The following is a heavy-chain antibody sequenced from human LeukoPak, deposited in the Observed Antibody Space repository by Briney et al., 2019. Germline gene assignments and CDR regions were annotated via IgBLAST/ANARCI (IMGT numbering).Heavy chain of an antibody. CDR1: GGSLSSDF. CDR3: ARPPNY. CDR2: INYSGST. J-gene: IGHJ4*02. V-gene: IGHV4-59*08. Sequence: PSETLSLTCTVSGGSLSSDFWSWIRQPPGKGLEWIGYINYSGSTNYNPSLKSRATMSVDTSKTQFSLKLTSVTAADTAVYYCARPPNYWGQGTLVTVSS.